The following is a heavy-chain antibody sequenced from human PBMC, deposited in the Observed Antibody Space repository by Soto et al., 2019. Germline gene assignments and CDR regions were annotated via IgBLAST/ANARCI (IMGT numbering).Heavy chain of an antibody. V-gene: IGHV4-61*01. CDR2: IYYSGST. CDR1: GGSVSSGSYY. J-gene: IGHJ4*02. Sequence: QVQLQESGPGLVKPSETLSLTCTVSGGSVSSGSYYWSWIRQPPGKGLEWIGYIYYSGSTNYNPSLKSRVTISVDTSKNQFSLKLSSVTAADTAVYYCAIDYGYSYGLLDYWGQGTLVTVSS. CDR3: AIDYGYSYGLLDY. D-gene: IGHD5-18*01.